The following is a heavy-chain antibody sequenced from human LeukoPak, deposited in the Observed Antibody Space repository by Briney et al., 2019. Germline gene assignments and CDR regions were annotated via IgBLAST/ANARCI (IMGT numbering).Heavy chain of an antibody. Sequence: GESLKISCKGSGXSFTTYWIGWVRQMPGKGLEWMGIIYPGDSDTKYSPSFEGQVTISADKSIATTYLQWSSLKASDAAIYYCARLSNNWSLDYWGQGTLVTVSS. CDR2: IYPGDSDT. CDR3: ARLSNNWSLDY. CDR1: GXSFTTYW. D-gene: IGHD1-1*01. V-gene: IGHV5-51*01. J-gene: IGHJ4*02.